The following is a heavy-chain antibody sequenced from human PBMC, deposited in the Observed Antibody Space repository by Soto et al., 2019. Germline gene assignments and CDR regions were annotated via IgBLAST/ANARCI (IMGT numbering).Heavy chain of an antibody. V-gene: IGHV4-39*01. D-gene: IGHD2-2*02. Sequence: SETLSLTCTVSGGSISSSSYYWGWIRQPPGKGLEWIGFIYYSGSTYYNPSLKSRVTISVDTSKNQFSLKLSSVTAADTAVYYCARHPGVVVVPAATPPAFDIWGQGTMVTVSS. J-gene: IGHJ3*02. CDR3: ARHPGVVVVPAATPPAFDI. CDR1: GGSISSSSYY. CDR2: IYYSGST.